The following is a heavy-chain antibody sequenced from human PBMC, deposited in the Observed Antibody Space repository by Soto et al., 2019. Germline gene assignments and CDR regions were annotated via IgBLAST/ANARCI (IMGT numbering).Heavy chain of an antibody. Sequence: EVQLLESGGGLVQPGGSLRLSCAASGFTFSSSAISWVRRAPGKGLEWGSAISASGGTTYYADSVKGRFTISRDYTKNTLYLEMNSLRAEDTAVYYCAKGYMSTVTFDYWGQGTLVTVSS. V-gene: IGHV3-23*01. D-gene: IGHD4-17*01. CDR2: ISASGGTT. CDR1: GFTFSSSA. CDR3: AKGYMSTVTFDY. J-gene: IGHJ4*02.